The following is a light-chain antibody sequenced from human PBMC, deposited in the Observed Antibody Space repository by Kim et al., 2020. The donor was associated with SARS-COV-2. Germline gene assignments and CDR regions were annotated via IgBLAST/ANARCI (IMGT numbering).Light chain of an antibody. CDR3: YSAADNNLV. Sequence: SVAPQEPALIPCPGDVLAKNSARWFQQKPGHAPVLVIYKDRERPSGFPERFSGSSSGTTVTLTISGAQVEDEADYYCYSAADNNLVFGGGTQLTVL. CDR1: VLAKNS. V-gene: IGLV3-27*01. CDR2: KDR. J-gene: IGLJ3*02.